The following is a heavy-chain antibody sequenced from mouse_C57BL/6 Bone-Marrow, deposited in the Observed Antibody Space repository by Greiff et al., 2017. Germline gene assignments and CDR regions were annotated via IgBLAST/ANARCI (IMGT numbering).Heavy chain of an antibody. J-gene: IGHJ2*01. D-gene: IGHD1-1*01. CDR1: GYSFTGYY. Sequence: EVKLVESGPELVKPGASVKISCKASGYSFTGYYMNWVKQSPEKSLEWIGEINPSTGGTTYNQKFKAKATLTVDKSSSTAYMQLKSLTSEDSAVYYCARALLTGDYWGQGTTLTVSS. V-gene: IGHV1-42*01. CDR3: ARALLTGDY. CDR2: INPSTGGT.